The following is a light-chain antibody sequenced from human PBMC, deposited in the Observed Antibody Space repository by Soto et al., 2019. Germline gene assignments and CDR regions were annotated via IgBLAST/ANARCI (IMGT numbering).Light chain of an antibody. Sequence: EIVLTQSPATLSLSPGERATLSCRASQSVSSSLAWYQQKPGQAPRLLIYDASNRATGIPARFSGSGSGTDFTLTISSLEPEDFAVYYCQQPGTFGPGTKVDIK. CDR1: QSVSSS. V-gene: IGKV3-11*01. CDR3: QQPGT. J-gene: IGKJ3*01. CDR2: DAS.